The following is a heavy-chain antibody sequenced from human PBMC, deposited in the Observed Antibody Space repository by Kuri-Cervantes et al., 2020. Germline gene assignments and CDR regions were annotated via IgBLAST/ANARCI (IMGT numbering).Heavy chain of an antibody. CDR3: AKGSTAAGPFDY. V-gene: IGHV3-43D*04. D-gene: IGHD6-13*01. J-gene: IGHJ4*02. CDR2: ISWDGGST. CDR1: GFTFDDYA. Sequence: GGSLRLSCAASGFTFDDYAMHWVRQAPGKGLEWVSLISWDGGSTYYADSVKGRFTISRDNSKNTLYLQMNSLRAEDTAVYYCAKGSTAAGPFDYWGQGTLVTVSS.